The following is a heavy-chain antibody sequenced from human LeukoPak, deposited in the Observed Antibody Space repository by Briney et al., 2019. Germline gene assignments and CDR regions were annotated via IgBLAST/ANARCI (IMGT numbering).Heavy chain of an antibody. CDR1: GFTFSSYS. V-gene: IGHV3-48*04. CDR3: ARDSYYDSQYWFDP. D-gene: IGHD3-22*01. J-gene: IGHJ5*02. CDR2: ISGSSSTI. Sequence: QLVESGGGLVQPGGSLRLSCAASGFTFSSYSMNWVRQAPGKGLEWVSYISGSSSTIYYADSVKGRFTISRDNAKNSLYLQMNSLRAEDTAVYYRARDSYYDSQYWFDPWGQGTLVTVSS.